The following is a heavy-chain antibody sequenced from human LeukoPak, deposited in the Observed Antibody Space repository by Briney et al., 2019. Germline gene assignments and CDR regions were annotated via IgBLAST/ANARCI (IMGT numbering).Heavy chain of an antibody. CDR3: ARDTYDSIHGMDV. CDR2: ISYDGSNK. Sequence: GGSLRLSCEASGFTFNIYALHWVRQAPGKGLEWVARISYDGSNKYYADSVKGRFTISRDNSKNTLYLQMNSLRPEDTAMYYCARDTYDSIHGMDVWGQGTTVTVSS. V-gene: IGHV3-30*04. CDR1: GFTFNIYA. J-gene: IGHJ6*02. D-gene: IGHD3-22*01.